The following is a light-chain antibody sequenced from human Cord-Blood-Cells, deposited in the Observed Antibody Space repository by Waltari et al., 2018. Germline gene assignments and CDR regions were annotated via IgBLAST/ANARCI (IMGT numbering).Light chain of an antibody. CDR3: CSYAGSITWV. CDR1: SSDVGSYNL. V-gene: IGLV2-23*01. CDR2: ERS. J-gene: IGLJ3*02. Sequence: QSALTQPASVSGSPGQSITISCTGTSSDVGSYNLVSWYQQHPGKAPKLMIYERSKRPSGVSNRFSGSKSGNTASLTISGLQAEDEADYYCCSYAGSITWVFGGGTKLTVL.